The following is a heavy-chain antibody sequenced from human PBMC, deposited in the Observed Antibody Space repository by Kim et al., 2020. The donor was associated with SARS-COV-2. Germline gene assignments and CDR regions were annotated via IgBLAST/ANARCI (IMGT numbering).Heavy chain of an antibody. D-gene: IGHD3-9*01. J-gene: IGHJ4*02. V-gene: IGHV4-61*01. CDR1: GGSVSSGSYY. CDR3: ARSNFDWLSWDY. CDR2: IYYSGST. Sequence: SETLSLTCTVSGGSVSSGSYYWSWIRQPPGKGLEWIGYIYYSGSTNYNPSLKSRVTISVDTSKNQFSLKLSSVTAADTAVYYCARSNFDWLSWDYWGQGTLVTVSS.